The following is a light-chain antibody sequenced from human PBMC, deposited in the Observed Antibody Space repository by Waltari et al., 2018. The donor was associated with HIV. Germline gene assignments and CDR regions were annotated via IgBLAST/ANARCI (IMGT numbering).Light chain of an antibody. V-gene: IGLV1-44*01. CDR3: AAWEDSLNGPNYV. J-gene: IGLJ1*01. CDR1: SSNIGSKT. Sequence: QSVLTQPPSASGAPGQSVIISCSGSSSNIGSKTVNWYRQLPGTAPKLLIYSNNQRPSGVPDRVSGSKSGTSASLAISGLRSGDEADYYCAAWEDSLNGPNYVFGSGTTVTVL. CDR2: SNN.